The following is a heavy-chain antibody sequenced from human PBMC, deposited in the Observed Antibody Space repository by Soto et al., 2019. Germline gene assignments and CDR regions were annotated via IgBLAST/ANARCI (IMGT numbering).Heavy chain of an antibody. CDR2: IRKSGTTT. J-gene: IGHJ4*02. CDR3: VTSLSGYYYNY. Sequence: GGSLRLSCAASGFTLSTYEMMWVRQAPGKGLEWVSYIRKSGTTTYYADSVRGRFTISRDNAKDSLDLQMNSLRAEDTAVYYCVTSLSGYYYNYWGQGTLVTVSS. CDR1: GFTLSTYE. V-gene: IGHV3-48*03. D-gene: IGHD3-22*01.